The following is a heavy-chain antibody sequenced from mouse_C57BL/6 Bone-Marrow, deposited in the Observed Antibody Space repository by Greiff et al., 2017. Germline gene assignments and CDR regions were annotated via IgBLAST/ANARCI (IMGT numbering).Heavy chain of an antibody. CDR2: IYPSDSET. CDR1: GYTFTSYW. V-gene: IGHV1-61*01. J-gene: IGHJ2*01. D-gene: IGHD5-2*01. CDR3: ARGGEYRFDY. Sequence: QVQLQQPGAELVRPGSSVKLSCKASGYTFTSYWMDWVKQRPGQGLEWIGNIYPSDSETHYNQKFKDKATLTVNKSSSTAYLQLSSLTSEDSAVYYCARGGEYRFDYWGQGTTLTVSS.